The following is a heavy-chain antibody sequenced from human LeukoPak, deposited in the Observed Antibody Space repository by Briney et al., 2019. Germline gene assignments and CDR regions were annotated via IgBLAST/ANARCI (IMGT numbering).Heavy chain of an antibody. CDR1: AEFTFSTYC. J-gene: IGHJ4*02. CDR3: ARDLDWHYDSSGYYYRGEGMDYFDY. D-gene: IGHD3-22*01. V-gene: IGHV3-21*01. Sequence: GGSLRLSCAASAEFTFSTYCMNWVRQAPGKGLEWVSSISSSSNYIFYADSVKGRFAISRDNAKNSLYLQMNSLRAEDTAVYYCARDLDWHYDSSGYYYRGEGMDYFDYWGQGTLVTVSS. CDR2: ISSSSNYI.